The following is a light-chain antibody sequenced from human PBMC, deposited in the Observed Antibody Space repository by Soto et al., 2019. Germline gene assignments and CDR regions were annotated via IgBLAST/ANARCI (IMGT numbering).Light chain of an antibody. CDR2: GAS. CDR1: QSVSSDY. V-gene: IGKV3D-20*02. CDR3: QQRSDWPLT. Sequence: EIVLTQSPCTLSLSPGERASVSCRASQSVSSDYLAWYQQKPGQAPRLLIYGASSRATGIPDRFSGSGSGTDFTLTISSLEPEDFAVYYCQQRSDWPLTFGGGTKVDIK. J-gene: IGKJ4*01.